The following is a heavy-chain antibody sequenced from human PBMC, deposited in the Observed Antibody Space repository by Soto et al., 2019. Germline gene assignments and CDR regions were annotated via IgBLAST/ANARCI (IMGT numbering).Heavy chain of an antibody. V-gene: IGHV1-69*19. CDR3: AREVQVHTPAFVY. CDR1: GGTFNTYA. CDR2: ISPMFGAA. J-gene: IGHJ4*02. Sequence: QVQLVQSGAEMKKPGSSVKVSCQSSGGTFNTYAMNWVRQAPGQGPEWMGDISPMFGAANYAPKLQGRVTITAAESTGTSYMQLSSLTSEDTALYFCAREVQVHTPAFVYWGQGTLVTVSS. D-gene: IGHD3-10*01.